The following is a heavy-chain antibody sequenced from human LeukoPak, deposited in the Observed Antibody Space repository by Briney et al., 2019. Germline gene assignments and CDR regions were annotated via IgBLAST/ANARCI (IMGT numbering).Heavy chain of an antibody. V-gene: IGHV3-74*01. Sequence: GGSLRLSCAASGFTFSSYWMHWVRQPPGKGLVWVSRTTNDGRPIANAHPAKRRSSTSRDNAKNTLYLQMNSLRAEDTAVYYCASGPLVGAPDYWGQGTLVTVSS. CDR3: ASGPLVGAPDY. D-gene: IGHD1-26*01. J-gene: IGHJ4*02. CDR1: GFTFSSYW. CDR2: TTNDGRPI.